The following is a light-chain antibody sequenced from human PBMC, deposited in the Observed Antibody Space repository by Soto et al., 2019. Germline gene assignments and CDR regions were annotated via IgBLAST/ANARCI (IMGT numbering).Light chain of an antibody. Sequence: QSALTQPRSVSGSPGQSITIACTGTSSDVGAYNYVSWYRHHPGKAPELVVYDVTKRPSGVPDRFSGSKSGNTASLTISGLQPEDEADYYCCSYGGDSNYAIFGGGTKLTVL. CDR3: CSYGGDSNYAI. CDR2: DVT. J-gene: IGLJ2*01. V-gene: IGLV2-11*01. CDR1: SSDVGAYNY.